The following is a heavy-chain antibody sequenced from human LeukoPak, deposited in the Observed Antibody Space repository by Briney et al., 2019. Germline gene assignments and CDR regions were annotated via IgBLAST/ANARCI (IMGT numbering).Heavy chain of an antibody. J-gene: IGHJ4*02. Sequence: PSQTLSLTCTVSGGSISSGGYYWSWIRQHPGKGLEWIGYIYYSGSTYYNPSLKSRVTISVDTSKNQFSLKLSSVTAADTAVYYCARELYYYDSSGYYGYFDYWGQGTLVTVSS. CDR1: GGSISSGGYY. V-gene: IGHV4-31*03. D-gene: IGHD3-22*01. CDR2: IYYSGST. CDR3: ARELYYYDSSGYYGYFDY.